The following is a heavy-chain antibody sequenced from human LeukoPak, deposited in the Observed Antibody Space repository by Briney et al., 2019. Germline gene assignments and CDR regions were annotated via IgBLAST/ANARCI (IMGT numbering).Heavy chain of an antibody. J-gene: IGHJ4*02. CDR1: GFTFTSYA. Sequence: GGSLRLSCAASGFTFTSYAMTWVRQAPGKEPEWLLTISASGANTYYADSVKGRFTISRDNSKNTLYLQMNSLRAEDTAIYYCASYTCCGSRYFDYWGQGTLVTVSS. D-gene: IGHD3-16*02. V-gene: IGHV3-23*01. CDR3: ASYTCCGSRYFDY. CDR2: ISASGANT.